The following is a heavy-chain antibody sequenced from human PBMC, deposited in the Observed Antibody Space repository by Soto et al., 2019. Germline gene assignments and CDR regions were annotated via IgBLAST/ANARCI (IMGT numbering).Heavy chain of an antibody. Sequence: QVQLVQSGAEVKKPGSSVKVSCKASGGTLSSYTISWVRQAHGQGLEWMGRIIPILGIANYAQKFQGRVTITADKSTSTAYMELSSLRSEDTAVYYCARGGVGAMRLDYWGQGTLVTVSS. J-gene: IGHJ4*02. CDR2: IIPILGIA. CDR3: ARGGVGAMRLDY. V-gene: IGHV1-69*02. CDR1: GGTLSSYT. D-gene: IGHD1-26*01.